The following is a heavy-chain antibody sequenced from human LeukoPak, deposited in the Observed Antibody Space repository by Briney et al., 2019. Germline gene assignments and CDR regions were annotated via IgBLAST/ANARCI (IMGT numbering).Heavy chain of an antibody. CDR1: GFTFDDYA. CDR2: ITWNSGSV. Sequence: GGSLRLSCAASGFTFDDYAMHWVRQAPGKGLECVSGITWNSGSVVYADSVKGRFTISRDNAKNSLYLQMNSLRTEDTALYYCAKDGSCISRSGNDCWTHFDYWGQGTLVTVSS. CDR3: AKDGSCISRSGNDCWTHFDY. D-gene: IGHD2-21*02. J-gene: IGHJ4*02. V-gene: IGHV3-9*01.